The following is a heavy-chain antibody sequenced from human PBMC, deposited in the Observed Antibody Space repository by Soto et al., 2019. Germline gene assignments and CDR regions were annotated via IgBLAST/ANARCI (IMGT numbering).Heavy chain of an antibody. V-gene: IGHV3-23*01. D-gene: IGHD3-10*01. Sequence: GGSLRLSCAASGFTFSSYAMSWVRQAPGKGLEWVSAISGSGGSTYYADSVKGRFTISRDNSKNTLYLQMNSLRAEDTAVYYCAKDYYYGSGAFPSFDYWGQGTLVTVSS. CDR2: ISGSGGST. CDR1: GFTFSSYA. J-gene: IGHJ4*02. CDR3: AKDYYYGSGAFPSFDY.